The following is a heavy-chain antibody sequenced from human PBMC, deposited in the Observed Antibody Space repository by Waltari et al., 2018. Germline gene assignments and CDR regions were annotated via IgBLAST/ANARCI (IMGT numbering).Heavy chain of an antibody. D-gene: IGHD7-27*01. Sequence: EVQLVESGGGLVQPGGSLRLSCAASGFTFSSYWMHWVRQAPGKGLVWVSRINSDGSSTSYADSVKGRFTISRDNAKNTLYLQMNSLRAEDTAVYYCASISGDLLTDPYLFDYWGQGTLVTVSS. V-gene: IGHV3-74*01. CDR3: ASISGDLLTDPYLFDY. CDR2: INSDGSST. J-gene: IGHJ4*02. CDR1: GFTFSSYW.